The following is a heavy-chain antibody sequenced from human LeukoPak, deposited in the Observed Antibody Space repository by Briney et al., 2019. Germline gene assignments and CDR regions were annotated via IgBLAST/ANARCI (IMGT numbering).Heavy chain of an antibody. Sequence: GESLKISGKVSGYSFTNYWIGWVRQMPGKGLEWMGIIYPGDSDTKYSPSFQGQVTISADKSISTTYLRWSSLTASDTAMYYCARHLVVAGENWFDPWGQGTLVTVFS. D-gene: IGHD2-15*01. V-gene: IGHV5-51*01. CDR3: ARHLVVAGENWFDP. CDR2: IYPGDSDT. J-gene: IGHJ5*02. CDR1: GYSFTNYW.